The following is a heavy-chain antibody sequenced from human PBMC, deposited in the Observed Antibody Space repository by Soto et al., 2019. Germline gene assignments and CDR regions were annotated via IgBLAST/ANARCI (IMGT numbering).Heavy chain of an antibody. J-gene: IGHJ6*02. CDR2: IYYSGST. D-gene: IGHD3-16*01. CDR3: ARXITPSVVATYYYYGMAV. V-gene: IGHV4-30-4*01. CDR1: GDSLSSGGHY. Sequence: PSETLSLTCTVSGDSLSSGGHYWSWIRQPPGKGVEWIGYIYYSGSTYYNPSLKSRVTISVDTSKSQISPKLSSVTAADTDVYYCARXITPSVVATYYYYGMAVWVQVTTVTVSS.